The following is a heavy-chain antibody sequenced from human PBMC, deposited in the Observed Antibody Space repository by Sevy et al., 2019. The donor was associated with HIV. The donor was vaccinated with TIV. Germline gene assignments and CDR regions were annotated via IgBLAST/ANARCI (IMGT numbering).Heavy chain of an antibody. CDR1: GFTFSSYS. J-gene: IGHJ6*02. CDR2: ISSSSSYI. D-gene: IGHD6-13*01. Sequence: GGSLRLSCAASGFTFSSYSMNWVRQAPGKGLEWVSSISSSSSYIYYADSVKGRFTISRDNAKNSLYLQMNSLRAEDTAVHYCARDPYSSSWFDYYGMDVWGQGTTVTVSS. V-gene: IGHV3-21*01. CDR3: ARDPYSSSWFDYYGMDV.